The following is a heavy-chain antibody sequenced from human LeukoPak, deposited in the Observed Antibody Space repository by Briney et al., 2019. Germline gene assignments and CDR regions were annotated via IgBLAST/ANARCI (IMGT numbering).Heavy chain of an antibody. CDR3: AKDFAAAGPHWFDP. V-gene: IGHV3-30*02. D-gene: IGHD6-13*01. Sequence: PGGSLRLSCAASGFTFSSYGMHWVRQAPGKGLEWVAFIRYDGSNKYYADSVKGRFTISRDNSKNTLYLQMNSLRAEDTAVYYCAKDFAAAGPHWFDPWGQGTLITVSS. J-gene: IGHJ5*02. CDR2: IRYDGSNK. CDR1: GFTFSSYG.